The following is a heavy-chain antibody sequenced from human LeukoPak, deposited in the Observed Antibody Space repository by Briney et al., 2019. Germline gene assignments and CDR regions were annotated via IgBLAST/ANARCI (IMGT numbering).Heavy chain of an antibody. CDR1: GGSINDYY. D-gene: IGHD3-10*01. CDR3: ARAAYGSGGYLFDY. CDR2: INYSGNT. V-gene: IGHV4-59*01. Sequence: SETLSLTCSVSGGSINDYYWSWIQQPPGKGLEWMGYINYSGNTNYNPSLKSRVTISVDTSKNQFSLKLSSVTAADTAVYYCARAAYGSGGYLFDYWGQGSLVTVSS. J-gene: IGHJ4*02.